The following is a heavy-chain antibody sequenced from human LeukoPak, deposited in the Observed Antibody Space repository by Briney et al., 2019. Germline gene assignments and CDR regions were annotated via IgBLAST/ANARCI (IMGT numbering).Heavy chain of an antibody. Sequence: GGSLRLSCAASGFTFSSYGMHWVRQAPGKGLEWVAFIRFDEVKKYYADSVKGRFTISRDNSKNTLYLQMNSLRSEDTAVYFCAKRWGYCSGGSCYQFDYWGQGTLVTVSS. J-gene: IGHJ4*02. CDR3: AKRWGYCSGGSCYQFDY. CDR1: GFTFSSYG. V-gene: IGHV3-30*02. D-gene: IGHD2-15*01. CDR2: IRFDEVKK.